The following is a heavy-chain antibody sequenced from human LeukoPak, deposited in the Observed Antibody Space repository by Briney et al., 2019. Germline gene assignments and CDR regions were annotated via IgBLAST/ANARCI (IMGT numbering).Heavy chain of an antibody. J-gene: IGHJ4*02. Sequence: GGSLRLSCAASGFTFSPHYMDWVRQSQGQGLERVGLIRNKANGYTTIYAASVKGRFTISRDDSKNSVYLQMDSLKTEDTAVYYCGDLGSAGTDHWGQGTLVTVSS. CDR3: GDLGSAGTDH. CDR1: GFTFSPHY. V-gene: IGHV3-72*01. CDR2: IRNKANGYTT. D-gene: IGHD3-10*01.